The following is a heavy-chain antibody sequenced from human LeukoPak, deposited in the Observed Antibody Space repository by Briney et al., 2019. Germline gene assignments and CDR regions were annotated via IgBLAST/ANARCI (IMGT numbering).Heavy chain of an antibody. CDR3: AKDGGISTGSYYAVDV. CDR2: ISYDGSNK. Sequence: GGSLRLSCAASGFTFSGYGMHWVRQAPGKGLEWVAVISYDGSNKYYADSVKGRFTISRDNSKNTLYLQMNSLRAEDTAVYWCAKDGGISTGSYYAVDVWGKGTTVTVSS. CDR1: GFTFSGYG. V-gene: IGHV3-30*18. J-gene: IGHJ6*04. D-gene: IGHD3-16*01.